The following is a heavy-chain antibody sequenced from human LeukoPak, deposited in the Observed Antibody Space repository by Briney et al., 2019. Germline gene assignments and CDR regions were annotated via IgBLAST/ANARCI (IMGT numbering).Heavy chain of an antibody. J-gene: IGHJ4*02. CDR2: ISYDGSNK. V-gene: IGHV3-30*03. CDR3: ARDLSVVVPAGYFNY. D-gene: IGHD2-2*01. Sequence: GGSLRLSCAASGFTFSSYGMSWVRQTPGKGLEWVAVISYDGSNKYYVDSVKGRFTISRDNSKNTLYLQMNSLRAEDTAVYYCARDLSVVVPAGYFNYWGQGTLVTVSS. CDR1: GFTFSSYG.